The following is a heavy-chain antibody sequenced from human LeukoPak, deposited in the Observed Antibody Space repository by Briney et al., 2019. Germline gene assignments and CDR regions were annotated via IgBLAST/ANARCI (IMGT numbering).Heavy chain of an antibody. Sequence: GESLKISCKGSGYSFTSYWIGWVRQMPGKGLEWMGIIYPGDSDPRYSPSFQGQVAVSADKSIGTAYLQWSSLKASDTAMNYCARPYGDYDYYGMDVWGQGTTVTVSS. V-gene: IGHV5-51*01. CDR2: IYPGDSDP. CDR3: ARPYGDYDYYGMDV. D-gene: IGHD4-17*01. CDR1: GYSFTSYW. J-gene: IGHJ6*02.